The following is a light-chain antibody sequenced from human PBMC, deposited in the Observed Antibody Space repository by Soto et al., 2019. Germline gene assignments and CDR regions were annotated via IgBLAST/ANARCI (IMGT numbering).Light chain of an antibody. J-gene: IGLJ3*02. CDR2: SNN. CDR3: AAWDDTLNGPV. Sequence: QSVLTQPPSASGTPGQSITISCSGSNSNIGTNTVNWYQQLPGTAPKLLMFSNNQRPSGVPDRVSGSKSGTSASLAISGLQSDDEADYFCAAWDDTLNGPVFGGGTKLTVL. V-gene: IGLV1-44*01. CDR1: NSNIGTNT.